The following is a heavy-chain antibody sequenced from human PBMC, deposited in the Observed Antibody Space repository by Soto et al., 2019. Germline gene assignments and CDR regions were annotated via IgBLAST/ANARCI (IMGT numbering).Heavy chain of an antibody. CDR1: GYTFTSYY. D-gene: IGHD6-19*01. CDR3: ARDRVAVAGYLYTRYGMDV. V-gene: IGHV1-46*01. CDR2: IDPSGGST. J-gene: IGHJ6*02. Sequence: ASVKVSCKASGYTFTSYYMHWGRQAPGQGLEWMGIIDPSGGSTSYAQKFRGRVTMTRDTSTSTVYMELSSLRSEDTAVYYCARDRVAVAGYLYTRYGMDVWGQGTTVTVSS.